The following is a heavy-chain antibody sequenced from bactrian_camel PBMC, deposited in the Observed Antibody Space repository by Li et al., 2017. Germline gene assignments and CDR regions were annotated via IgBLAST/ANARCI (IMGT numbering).Heavy chain of an antibody. Sequence: HVQLVESGGGLVQPGGSLKLSCAASGFTFSRYSMTWVRQAPGKGLEWVSSIYSDGSNTSYADSIKGRFTISRDHAENTVYLQMDSLKSEDTALYYCAIVTGHSDYESVTTADFGYWGQGTQVTVS. CDR3: AIVTGHSDYESVTTADFGY. V-gene: IGHV3-2*01. CDR2: IYSDGSNT. J-gene: IGHJ6*01. CDR1: GFTFSRYS. D-gene: IGHD4*01.